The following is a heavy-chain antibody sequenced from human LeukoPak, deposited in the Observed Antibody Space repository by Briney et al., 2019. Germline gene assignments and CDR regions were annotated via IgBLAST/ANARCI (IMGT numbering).Heavy chain of an antibody. V-gene: IGHV4-59*12. CDR2: IYHSGST. J-gene: IGHJ4*02. D-gene: IGHD3-22*01. CDR3: ARVRPYYYDSSGYPLFDY. Sequence: PSETLSLTCTVSGGSISTYYWSWIRQPPGKGLEWIGYIYHSGSTNYNPSLKSRVTISVDTSKNQFSLKLSSVTAADTAVYYCARVRPYYYDSSGYPLFDYWGQGTLITVSS. CDR1: GGSISTYY.